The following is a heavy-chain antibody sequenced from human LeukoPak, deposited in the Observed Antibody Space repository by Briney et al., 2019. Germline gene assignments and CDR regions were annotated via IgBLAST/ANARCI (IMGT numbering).Heavy chain of an antibody. CDR3: ATENIVGATRYFDY. CDR2: IYYSGST. CDR1: GGSISSSSYY. V-gene: IGHV4-39*01. J-gene: IGHJ4*02. D-gene: IGHD1-26*01. Sequence: SETLSLTCTVSGGSISSSSYYWGWIRQPPGKGLEWVGSIYYSGSTYYNPSLKSRVTISVDTSKNQFSLKLSSVTAADTAVYYCATENIVGATRYFDYWGQGTLVTVSS.